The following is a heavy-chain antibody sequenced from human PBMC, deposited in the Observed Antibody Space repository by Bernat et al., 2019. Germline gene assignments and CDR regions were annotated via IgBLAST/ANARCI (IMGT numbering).Heavy chain of an antibody. CDR2: ISGNSNYI. CDR3: ARVVAAAGSPTYMDV. D-gene: IGHD6-13*01. CDR1: GFTFSSCI. Sequence: EVQLVESGGGLVKPGGSLRLSCAASGFTFSSCIFNWVRQAPGQGLEWVSSISGNSNYIYYADSVKGRFTISRDNAKNSLYLQMNSPRAEDTAVYYCARVVAAAGSPTYMDVWGKGTTVTVSS. V-gene: IGHV3-21*01. J-gene: IGHJ6*03.